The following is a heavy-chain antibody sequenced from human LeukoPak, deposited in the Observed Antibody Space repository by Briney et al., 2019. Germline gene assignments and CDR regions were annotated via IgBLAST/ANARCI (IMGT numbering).Heavy chain of an antibody. CDR3: AKDRNPNIPGYFDY. CDR1: GFTFSSYA. J-gene: IGHJ4*02. CDR2: ISYDGSNK. D-gene: IGHD1-14*01. V-gene: IGHV3-30*04. Sequence: PGRSLRLSCAASGFTFSSYAMHWVRQAPGKGLEWVAVISYDGSNKYYADSVKGRFTISRDNSKNTLYLQMNSLRAEDTAVYYCAKDRNPNIPGYFDYWGQGTLVTVSS.